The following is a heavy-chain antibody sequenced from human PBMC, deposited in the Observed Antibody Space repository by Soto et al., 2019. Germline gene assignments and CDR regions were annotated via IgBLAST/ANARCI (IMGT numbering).Heavy chain of an antibody. CDR3: ATAKLLLPWLFDY. V-gene: IGHV3-23*01. CDR2: ISGSGGST. CDR1: GFTFSSDA. D-gene: IGHD2-21*02. Sequence: PGGSLRLSCAASGFTFSSDAMSWVRQAPGKGLEWVSAISGSGGSTYYADSVKGRFTISRDDSKNTLFLQMNSLRAEDTAVYYCATAKLLLPWLFDYWGQGTLVTVSS. J-gene: IGHJ4*02.